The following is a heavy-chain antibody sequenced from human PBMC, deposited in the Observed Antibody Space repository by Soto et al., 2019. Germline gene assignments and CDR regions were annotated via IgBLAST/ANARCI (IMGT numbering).Heavy chain of an antibody. J-gene: IGHJ6*03. CDR1: GYTFTSYG. V-gene: IGHV1-18*01. CDR2: IRAYNGNT. CDR3: GSGTESGSYYYYYYYMDV. Sequence: ASVKVSCKASGYTFTSYGISWVRQAPGQGLEWMGWIRAYNGNTNYAQKIKGKVTINKEKSTSTAYMEMRSLRSNDTTVNYYGSGTESGSYYYYYYYMDVWGKGTTVTVSS. D-gene: IGHD1-26*01.